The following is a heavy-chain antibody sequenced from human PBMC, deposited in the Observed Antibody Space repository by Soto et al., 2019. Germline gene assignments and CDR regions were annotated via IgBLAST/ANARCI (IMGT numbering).Heavy chain of an antibody. J-gene: IGHJ5*02. CDR1: GGSISSYY. CDR3: ARQLGAAAALSFDP. CDR2: IYYSGST. D-gene: IGHD6-13*01. V-gene: IGHV4-59*08. Sequence: SETLSLTCTVSGGSISSYYWSWIRQPPGKGLEWIGHIYYSGSTNYNPSLKSRVTISVDKSKNQFSLKLSSVTAADTAVYYCARQLGAAAALSFDPWGQGTLVTVSS.